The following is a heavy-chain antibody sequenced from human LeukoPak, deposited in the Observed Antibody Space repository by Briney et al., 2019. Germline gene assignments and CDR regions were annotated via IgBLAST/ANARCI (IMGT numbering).Heavy chain of an antibody. CDR1: GFTFSSYW. Sequence: GGSLRLSCAASGFTFSSYWMSWVRQAPGKGLEWVANIKQDGSEKYYVDSVKGRFTISRDNTKNSLYLQMNSLRAEDTAVYYCAREPSVAGLKIFDYWGQGTLVTVSS. J-gene: IGHJ4*02. CDR2: IKQDGSEK. V-gene: IGHV3-7*03. CDR3: AREPSVAGLKIFDY. D-gene: IGHD6-19*01.